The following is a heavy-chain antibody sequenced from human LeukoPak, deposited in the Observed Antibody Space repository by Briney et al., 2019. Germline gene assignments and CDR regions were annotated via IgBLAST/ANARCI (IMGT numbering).Heavy chain of an antibody. CDR2: ITSSSNYI. CDR1: GFTFSSYS. CDR3: ARVEMATITEDY. V-gene: IGHV3-21*01. Sequence: GGSLRLSCAASGFTFSSYSMNWVRQAPGKGLEWVSSITSSSNYIYYADSVKGRFTISRDNAKNSLYLQMNSLRAEDTAVYYCARVEMATITEDYWGQGTLVTVSS. J-gene: IGHJ4*02. D-gene: IGHD5-24*01.